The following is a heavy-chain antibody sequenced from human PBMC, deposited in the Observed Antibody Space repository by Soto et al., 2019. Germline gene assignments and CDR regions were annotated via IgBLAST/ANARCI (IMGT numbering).Heavy chain of an antibody. CDR3: ARALRVATHDY. D-gene: IGHD5-12*01. J-gene: IGHJ4*02. V-gene: IGHV3-48*03. CDR1: GFTFSSYE. CDR2: ISSSGSTI. Sequence: EVQLVESGGGLVQPGGSLRLSCAASGFTFSSYEMNWVRQAPGKGLEWVSYISSSGSTIYYAGSVKGRFTISRDNAKNSLYLQMNSLRAEDTAVYYCARALRVATHDYWGQGTLVTVSS.